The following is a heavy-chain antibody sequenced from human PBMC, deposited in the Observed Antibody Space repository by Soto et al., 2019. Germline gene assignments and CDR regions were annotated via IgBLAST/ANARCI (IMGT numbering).Heavy chain of an antibody. Sequence: QVQLVESGGGVVQPGRSLRLSCAASGFTFSSDGMHWVRQAPGKGLEWVAVISYDGSSQYCAVSVQGRFAISRDNSKNTLYLQMNSLRPEDTALYYCAKANAHIPFDSWGQGTLVTVSS. J-gene: IGHJ4*02. CDR2: ISYDGSSQ. D-gene: IGHD2-21*01. CDR3: AKANAHIPFDS. CDR1: GFTFSSDG. V-gene: IGHV3-30*18.